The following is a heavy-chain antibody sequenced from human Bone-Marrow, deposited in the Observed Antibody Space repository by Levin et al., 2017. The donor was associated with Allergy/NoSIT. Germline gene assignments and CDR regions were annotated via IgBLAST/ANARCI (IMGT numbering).Heavy chain of an antibody. J-gene: IGHJ3*02. Sequence: GGSLRLSCAASGFTFSDYYMSWIRQAPGKGLEWVSYISSSGSTIYYADSVKGRFTISRDNAKNSLYLQMNSLRAEDTAVYYCATYYYDSSGYRDDAFDIWGQGTMVTVSS. CDR2: ISSSGSTI. D-gene: IGHD3-22*01. V-gene: IGHV3-11*01. CDR1: GFTFSDYY. CDR3: ATYYYDSSGYRDDAFDI.